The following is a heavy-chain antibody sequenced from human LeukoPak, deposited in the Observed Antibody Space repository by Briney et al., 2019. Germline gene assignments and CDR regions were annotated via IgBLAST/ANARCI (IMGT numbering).Heavy chain of an antibody. CDR3: ARSSNDGGWYDVDY. D-gene: IGHD6-19*01. CDR1: GFSRSTMGMR. J-gene: IGHJ4*02. CDR2: IDWHDDT. V-gene: IGHV2-70*04. Sequence: SGPTLLNPTQTLTLTCTISGFSRSTMGMRMSWIRQPPGKALEWLALIDWHDDTLYMTSLKNRLTISQDTSKNQVVLTMTNMDPVDTATYFCARSSNDGGWYDVDYWGQGTLVTVSS.